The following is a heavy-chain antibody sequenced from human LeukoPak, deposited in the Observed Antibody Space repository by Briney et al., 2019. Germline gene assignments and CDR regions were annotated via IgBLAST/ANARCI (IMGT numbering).Heavy chain of an antibody. CDR2: IRSKAYGGTT. V-gene: IGHV3-49*04. CDR3: TRPRTIFGFDGFGFDAVDI. D-gene: IGHD3-3*01. CDR1: GFIFGDYA. J-gene: IGHJ3*02. Sequence: PGRSLRLSCTASGFIFGDYAMSWVRQAPGKGLQWVGFIRSKAYGGTTEYAASVKGRFTISRDDSRSIAYLQMGSLKTEDTAVYYCTRPRTIFGFDGFGFDAVDIWGQGTMVTVSP.